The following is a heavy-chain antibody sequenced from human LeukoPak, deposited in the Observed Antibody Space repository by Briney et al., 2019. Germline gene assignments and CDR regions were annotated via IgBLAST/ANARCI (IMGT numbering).Heavy chain of an antibody. Sequence: GGSLRLSCAASGFTLSNYDINWVRQAPGKGLEWVSSISTSSRYIYYKDSVRGRFTISRDDAKNSLYLEMNSLRAEDTAVYYCARADCSSSTCYLRRSWFDPWGQGTLVTVSS. V-gene: IGHV3-21*01. CDR2: ISTSSRYI. J-gene: IGHJ5*02. CDR3: ARADCSSSTCYLRRSWFDP. CDR1: GFTLSNYD. D-gene: IGHD2-2*01.